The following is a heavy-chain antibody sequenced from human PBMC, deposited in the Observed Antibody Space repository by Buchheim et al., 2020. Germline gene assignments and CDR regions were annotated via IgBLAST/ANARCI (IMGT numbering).Heavy chain of an antibody. CDR1: GYTFTSHY. Sequence: QVQLVQSGAEVKKPGASVKVSCKASGYTFTSHYIHWVRQAPGQGLEWVGITNPSDGFTSYAQRFQGRGTMTRDTARSTVYMELSSLRSDDTAVYYCARAISGTRGSFDYWGQGTL. D-gene: IGHD1-1*01. J-gene: IGHJ4*02. CDR2: TNPSDGFT. CDR3: ARAISGTRGSFDY. V-gene: IGHV1-46*01.